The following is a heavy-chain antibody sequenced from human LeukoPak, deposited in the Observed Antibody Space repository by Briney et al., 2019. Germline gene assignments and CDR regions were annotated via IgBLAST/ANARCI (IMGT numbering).Heavy chain of an antibody. CDR2: IYPGDSDT. V-gene: IGHV5-51*01. D-gene: IGHD3-22*01. Sequence: NVSCKGSGYSFTSYWIGWVRQMPGKGLEWMGIIYPGDSDTRYSPSFQGQVTISADKSISTAYLQWSSLKASDTAMYYCARQRHYYDSSGYPQAYFDYWGQGTLVTVSS. CDR1: GYSFTSYW. CDR3: ARQRHYYDSSGYPQAYFDY. J-gene: IGHJ4*02.